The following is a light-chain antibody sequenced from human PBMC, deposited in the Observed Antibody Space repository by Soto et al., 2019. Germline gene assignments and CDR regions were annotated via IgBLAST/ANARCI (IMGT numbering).Light chain of an antibody. CDR3: QHRSNWLA. V-gene: IGKV3-11*01. CDR2: DAS. CDR1: QSISSN. J-gene: IGKJ4*01. Sequence: ERVMTQSPATLSVSPGERATLSCRASQSISSNLAWYQQKPGQAPRLLIYDASNRATGIPARFSGSGSGTDFTLTITSLEPEDFAVYYCQHRSNWLAFGGGTKVDIK.